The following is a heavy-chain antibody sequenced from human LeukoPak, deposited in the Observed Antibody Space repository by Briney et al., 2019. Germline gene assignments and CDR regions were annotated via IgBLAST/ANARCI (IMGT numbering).Heavy chain of an antibody. D-gene: IGHD6-13*01. J-gene: IGHJ4*02. Sequence: SGGSLRLSCAASGFTFSSYAMSWVRQAPGKGLEWVSAISGRGGSTYYADSVKGRFTISRDNSKNTLYLQMNSLRAEDTAVYYCARDPVSAAAGTEVDYWGQGTLVTVSS. CDR1: GFTFSSYA. V-gene: IGHV3-23*01. CDR3: ARDPVSAAAGTEVDY. CDR2: ISGRGGST.